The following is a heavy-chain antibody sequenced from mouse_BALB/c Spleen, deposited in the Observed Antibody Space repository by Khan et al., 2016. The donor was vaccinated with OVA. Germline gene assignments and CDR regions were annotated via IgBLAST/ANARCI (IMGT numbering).Heavy chain of an antibody. J-gene: IGHJ3*01. D-gene: IGHD1-2*01. CDR2: IWGDGST. CDR3: ARELRLGGFAY. Sequence: VQLQESGPGLVAPSQSLSITCTVSGFPLTGFGINWVRQPPGKGLEWLGMIWGDGSTDYNSALKSRLSISKDNSKSQVFLKMNSLQTDDTARYYCARELRLGGFAYWGQGTLVTVSA. V-gene: IGHV2-6-7*01. CDR1: GFPLTGFG.